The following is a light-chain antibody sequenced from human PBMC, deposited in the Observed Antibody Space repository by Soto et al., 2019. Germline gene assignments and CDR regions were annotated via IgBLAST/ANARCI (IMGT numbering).Light chain of an antibody. V-gene: IGKV3-20*01. CDR3: QQYRSSTPWT. J-gene: IGKJ1*01. Sequence: EIVLTQSPGSLSLSPGERATLSCRASQSVSSSYLAWYQQKPGQAPRLLIYGASSRATGIPDRFSGSGSGTDFALTISRLEPEDFVVYYCQQYRSSTPWTFGQGTKVDIK. CDR2: GAS. CDR1: QSVSSSY.